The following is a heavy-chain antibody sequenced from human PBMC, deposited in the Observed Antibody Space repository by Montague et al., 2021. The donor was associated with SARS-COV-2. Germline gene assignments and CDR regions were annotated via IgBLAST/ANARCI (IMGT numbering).Heavy chain of an antibody. D-gene: IGHD4-17*01. J-gene: IGHJ3*02. CDR1: GGSISGYF. CDR3: ARFPHGVRSSAFDI. CDR2: IYYSGTT. Sequence: SETLSLTCTVSGGSISGYFWSWIRQSPGKGLEWIGYIYYSGTTKYNPALKSRVAISLETSKNQFSLKLNSVTAADTAVYYCARFPHGVRSSAFDIWGQGTMVTVSS. V-gene: IGHV4-59*08.